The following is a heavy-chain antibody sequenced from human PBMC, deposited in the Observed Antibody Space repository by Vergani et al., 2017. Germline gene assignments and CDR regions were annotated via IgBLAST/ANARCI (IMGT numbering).Heavy chain of an antibody. V-gene: IGHV3-7*03. Sequence: EVQLVESGGGLVQPGGSLRLSCAASGFTFSGYWMSWVRQAPGKGLEWVANIKQDGSEKYYVDSVEGRFTISRDNAKNSLFLQMNSLRGEDTAVYYCAKDCLRFVRSSGYYFDSWGQGTLVTVSS. CDR1: GFTFSGYW. CDR2: IKQDGSEK. CDR3: AKDCLRFVRSSGYYFDS. D-gene: IGHD3-22*01. J-gene: IGHJ4*02.